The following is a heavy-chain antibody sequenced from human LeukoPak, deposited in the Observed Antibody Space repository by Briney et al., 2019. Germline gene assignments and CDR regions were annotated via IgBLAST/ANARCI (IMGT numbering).Heavy chain of an antibody. V-gene: IGHV3-23*01. CDR2: ISGSGGST. J-gene: IGHJ4*02. D-gene: IGHD4-17*01. CDR1: GFTFSSYA. CDR3: AKASIAVTTPFDY. Sequence: PGGSLRLSCAASGFTFSSYAMSWVRQAPGKGLEWVSAISGSGGSTYYADSVKGRFTISRDDSKNTLYLQMNSLRAEDTAVYYCAKASIAVTTPFDYWGQGTLVTVSS.